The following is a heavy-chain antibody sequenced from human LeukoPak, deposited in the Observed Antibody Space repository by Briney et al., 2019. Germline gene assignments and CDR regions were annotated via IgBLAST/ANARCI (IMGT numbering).Heavy chain of an antibody. D-gene: IGHD5-12*01. CDR3: AKSTAKNGGYDIGAYDY. V-gene: IGHV1-46*04. Sequence: GASVKVSCKASGYTFTSYYIHWVRQAPGQGLEWMGIINPGGGSTSYAQKLHGRVTMTRDTSTSTMYMELNSLRSEDTAVYYCAKSTAKNGGYDIGAYDYWGQGTLVTVSS. CDR2: INPGGGST. CDR1: GYTFTSYY. J-gene: IGHJ4*02.